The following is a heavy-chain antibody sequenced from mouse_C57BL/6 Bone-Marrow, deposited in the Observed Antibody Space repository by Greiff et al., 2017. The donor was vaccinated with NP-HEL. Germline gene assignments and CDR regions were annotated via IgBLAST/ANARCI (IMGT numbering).Heavy chain of an antibody. D-gene: IGHD2-4*01. CDR2: ISRGGSYT. Sequence: EVMLVESGGDLVKPGGSLKLSCAASGFTFSSYGMSWVRQTPDKRLEWVATISRGGSYTYYPDSVKGRFTISRDNAKNTLYLQMSSLKSEDTAIYYCASPYDYDVAWFAYWGQGTLVTVSA. CDR1: GFTFSSYG. V-gene: IGHV5-6*01. CDR3: ASPYDYDVAWFAY. J-gene: IGHJ3*01.